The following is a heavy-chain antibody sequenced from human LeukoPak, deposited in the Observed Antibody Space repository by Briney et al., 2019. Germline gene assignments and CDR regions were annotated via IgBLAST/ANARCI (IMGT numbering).Heavy chain of an antibody. D-gene: IGHD2-15*01. Sequence: GGSLRLSCAASEFTFSSYTINWVRQAPGKGLEWVSSISSTSTYISYADSVKGRFTISRDNAKNSLYLQMNSLRAEVTAVYYCARGGGNFDYWGQGTLVTVSS. CDR1: EFTFSSYT. V-gene: IGHV3-21*01. CDR3: ARGGGNFDY. CDR2: ISSTSTYI. J-gene: IGHJ4*02.